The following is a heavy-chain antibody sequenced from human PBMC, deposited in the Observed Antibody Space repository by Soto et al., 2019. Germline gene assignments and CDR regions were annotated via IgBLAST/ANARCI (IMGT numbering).Heavy chain of an antibody. V-gene: IGHV3-30-3*01. D-gene: IGHD6-6*01. CDR1: GFTFSSYA. J-gene: IGHJ3*02. Sequence: GGSLRLSCAASGFTFSSYAMHWVRQAPGKGLEWVAVISYDGSNKYYADSVKGRFTISRDNSKNTLYLQMNSLRAEDTAVYYCARDASSIAARPGAFDIRGQGTIVTVSS. CDR3: ARDASSIAARPGAFDI. CDR2: ISYDGSNK.